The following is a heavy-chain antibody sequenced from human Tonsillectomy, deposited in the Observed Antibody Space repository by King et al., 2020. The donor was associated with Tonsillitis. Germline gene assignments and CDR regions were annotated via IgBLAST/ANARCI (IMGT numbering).Heavy chain of an antibody. V-gene: IGHV4-34*01. D-gene: IGHD4-17*01. J-gene: IGHJ5*02. CDR1: GGSFSGYY. Sequence: VQLQQWGAGLLKPSETLSLTCAVYGGSFSGYYWSWIRQPPGKGLEWIGEINHSGSTNYNPSLKSRVTISVDTSKNQFSLKLSSVTAADTAVYYCARVQGGYGDYSEGIDWFDPWGQGTLVTVSS. CDR3: ARVQGGYGDYSEGIDWFDP. CDR2: INHSGST.